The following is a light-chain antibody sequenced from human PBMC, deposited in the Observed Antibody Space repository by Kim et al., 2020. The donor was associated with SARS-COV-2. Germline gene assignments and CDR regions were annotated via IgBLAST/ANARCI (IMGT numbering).Light chain of an antibody. CDR2: GAS. CDR3: QQYDSSPWT. CDR1: QSVSSTY. Sequence: DIVLTQSPGTLSLSPGERATLSCRATQSVSSTYLAWYQQKPGQAPRLLIYGASSRATDIPDRFSGSGSGTDFTLTISRLEPEDFAVYYCQQYDSSPWTFGQGTKVDIK. V-gene: IGKV3-20*01. J-gene: IGKJ1*01.